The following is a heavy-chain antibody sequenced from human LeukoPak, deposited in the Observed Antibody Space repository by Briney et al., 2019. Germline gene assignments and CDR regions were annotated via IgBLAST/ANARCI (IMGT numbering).Heavy chain of an antibody. CDR3: TTDSSSWQGYYYYYGMDV. V-gene: IGHV3-15*01. CDR2: IKSKTDGGTT. Sequence: GGSLRLSCAASGFTFSNAWMSWVRQAPGKGLEWVGRIKSKTDGGTTDCAAPVKGRFTISRDDSKNTLYLQMNSLKTEDTAVYYCTTDSSSWQGYYYYYGMDVWGQGTTVTVSS. CDR1: GFTFSNAW. J-gene: IGHJ6*02. D-gene: IGHD6-13*01.